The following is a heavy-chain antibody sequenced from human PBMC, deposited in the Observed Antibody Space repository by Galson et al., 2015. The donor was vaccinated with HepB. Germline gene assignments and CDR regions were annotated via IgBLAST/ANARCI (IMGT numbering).Heavy chain of an antibody. V-gene: IGHV1-18*04. Sequence: SVKVSCKASGYTFNTYGITYVRQAPGQGLEWVGWIKHDNGNTKYAQKLQGRVTMTTDTSTSTAYMELRSLRSDDTAVYYCARGPWFGELTGILVLQHWGQGTLVTVSS. J-gene: IGHJ1*01. D-gene: IGHD3-10*01. CDR2: IKHDNGNT. CDR1: GYTFNTYG. CDR3: ARGPWFGELTGILVLQH.